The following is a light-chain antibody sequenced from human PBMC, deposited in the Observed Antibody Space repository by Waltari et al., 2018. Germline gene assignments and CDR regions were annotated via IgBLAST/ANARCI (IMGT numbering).Light chain of an antibody. CDR1: QSLLRDFNNKHA. CDR3: QHYYNNPRS. J-gene: IGKJ4*01. CDR2: WAS. Sequence: DIVLTQSPDSLSVSLGERTTIHCKSSQSLLRDFNNKHALAWFQQKPGHHPKALIYWASTRESGVPDRFSGSGSGTDFTRTINGLQAEDVAVYYCQHYYNNPRSFGGGTKVEIK. V-gene: IGKV4-1*01.